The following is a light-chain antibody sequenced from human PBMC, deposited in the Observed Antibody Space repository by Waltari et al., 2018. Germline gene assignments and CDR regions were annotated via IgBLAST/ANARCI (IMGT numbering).Light chain of an antibody. CDR1: QTVLYSPNNKTY. J-gene: IGKJ2*02. Sequence: IVMTQSPDSLAVPLGERATINCKSSQTVLYSPNNKTYLAWYQQKLGQPPKLLIYWASTRESGVPDRFSGSGSETDFTLTITNQAEDVAVYYCQQYYGSPLSTFGQGTKLEIK. V-gene: IGKV4-1*01. CDR2: WAS. CDR3: QQYYGSPLST.